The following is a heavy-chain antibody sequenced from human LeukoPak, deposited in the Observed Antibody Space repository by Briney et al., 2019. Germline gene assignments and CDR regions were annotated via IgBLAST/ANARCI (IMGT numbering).Heavy chain of an antibody. J-gene: IGHJ4*02. V-gene: IGHV4-61*09. CDR3: ARAPLPTAHYFDF. Sequence: SETLSLTCTVSGDSISAGSFYWNWIRQPAGKRLEWIGHIYTSDSIHYDPSFKSRVTVSVDTSKNQFSLRLSSVTAADTAVYYCARAPLPTAHYFDFWGPGALVTVSS. D-gene: IGHD5-18*01. CDR2: IYTSDSI. CDR1: GDSISAGSFY.